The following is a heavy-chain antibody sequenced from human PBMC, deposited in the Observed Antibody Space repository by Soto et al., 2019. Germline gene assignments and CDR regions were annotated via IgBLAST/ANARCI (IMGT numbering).Heavy chain of an antibody. J-gene: IGHJ4*02. CDR3: ARGAMANFDY. V-gene: IGHV1-69*13. CDR2: FIAMLGTP. Sequence: SVKVSCKASGGTFGIHGIAWVRQAPGQGLEWMGGFIAMLGTPTYAKKVQGRATITADESLTSSYLELRSLRSEDTGVYFCARGAMANFDYWGQGTVVTDSS. CDR1: GGTFGIHG. D-gene: IGHD5-18*01.